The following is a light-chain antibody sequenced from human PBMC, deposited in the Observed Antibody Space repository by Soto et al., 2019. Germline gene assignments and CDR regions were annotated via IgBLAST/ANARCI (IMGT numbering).Light chain of an antibody. J-gene: IGKJ1*01. CDR2: GAS. Sequence: EIVLTQSPGSLSLSPGERATLSCRASQSVDSSFFAWYQKKPGQAPRLLIYGASKRATGIPDWFSGSGSGAAFTGTISRLEPEDFAVYYWQKYVSSVTFGQGNKVDIK. CDR1: QSVDSSF. CDR3: QKYVSSVT. V-gene: IGKV3-20*01.